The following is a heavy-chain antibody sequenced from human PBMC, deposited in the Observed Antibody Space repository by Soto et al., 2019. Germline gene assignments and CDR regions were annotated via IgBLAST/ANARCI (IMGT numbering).Heavy chain of an antibody. Sequence: GESLKISCAASGFTVSSNYMSWVRQAPGKGLEWVSVIYSGGSTYYADSVKGRFTISRDNSKNTLYLQMNSLRAEDTAVYYCARDSPDYYFDYWGQGTLVTVSS. CDR2: IYSGGST. V-gene: IGHV3-66*01. CDR1: GFTVSSNY. CDR3: ARDSPDYYFDY. J-gene: IGHJ4*02.